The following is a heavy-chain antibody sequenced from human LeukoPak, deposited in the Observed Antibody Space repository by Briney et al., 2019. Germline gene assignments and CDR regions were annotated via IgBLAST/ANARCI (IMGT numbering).Heavy chain of an antibody. CDR3: AFHTISAFDI. CDR2: INHSGSA. J-gene: IGHJ3*02. V-gene: IGHV4-34*01. D-gene: IGHD3-10*01. Sequence: SETLSLTCAVYGGSFSGYYWSWIRQPPGKGLEWIGEINHSGSANYNPSLKSRVTISVDTSKNQFSLKLSSVTAADTAVYYCAFHTISAFDIWGQGTMVTVSS. CDR1: GGSFSGYY.